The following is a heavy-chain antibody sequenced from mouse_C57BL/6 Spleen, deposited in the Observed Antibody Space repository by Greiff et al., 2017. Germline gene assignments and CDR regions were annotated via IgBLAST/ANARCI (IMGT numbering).Heavy chain of an antibody. CDR1: GYSITSGYD. CDR3: ARGGTVVANWYFDV. J-gene: IGHJ1*03. D-gene: IGHD1-1*01. CDR2: ISYSGST. V-gene: IGHV3-1*01. Sequence: VQLKESGPGMVKPSQSLSLTCTVTGYSITSGYDWHWIRHFPGNKLEWMGYISYSGSTNYNPSLKSRISITHDTSKNHFFLKLNSVTTEDTATYYCARGGTVVANWYFDVWGTGTTVTVSS.